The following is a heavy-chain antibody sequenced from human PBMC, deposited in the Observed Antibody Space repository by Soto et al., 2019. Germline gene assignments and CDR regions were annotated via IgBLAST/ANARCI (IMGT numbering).Heavy chain of an antibody. J-gene: IGHJ5*02. CDR2: INHSGST. Sequence: SSETLSLTCAVYGGSFSGYYWSWIRQPPGKGLEWIGEINHSGSTNYNPSLKSRVTISVDTSKNQFSLKLSSVTAADTAVYYCATMYYDFWSGYYGNWFDPWGQGTLVTVSS. CDR3: ATMYYDFWSGYYGNWFDP. D-gene: IGHD3-3*01. CDR1: GGSFSGYY. V-gene: IGHV4-34*01.